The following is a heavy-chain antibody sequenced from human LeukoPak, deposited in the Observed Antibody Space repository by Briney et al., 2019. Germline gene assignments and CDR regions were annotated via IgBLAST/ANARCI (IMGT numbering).Heavy chain of an antibody. V-gene: IGHV4-61*05. CDR2: IYYSGST. CDR1: GGSISSSSYY. D-gene: IGHD4-23*01. J-gene: IGHJ4*02. Sequence: SETLSLTCTVSGGSISSSSYYWGWIRQPPGQGLEWIGYIYYSGSTNYNPSLKSRVTISVDTSKNQFSLKLSSVTAADTAVYYCARQARWGCNYWGQGTLVTVSS. CDR3: ARQARWGCNY.